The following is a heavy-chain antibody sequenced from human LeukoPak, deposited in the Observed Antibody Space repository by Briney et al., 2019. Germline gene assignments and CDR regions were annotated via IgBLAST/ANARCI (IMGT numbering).Heavy chain of an antibody. CDR2: IVVGSGNT. Sequence: SVKVSCKASGFTFTSSAMQWVRQARGQRLEWIGWIVVGSGNTNYAQKFQERVTITRDMSTSTAYMELSSLRSEDTAVYYCAAGERSSGYSSPPRAFDIWGQGTMVTVSS. D-gene: IGHD3-22*01. CDR3: AAGERSSGYSSPPRAFDI. CDR1: GFTFTSSA. J-gene: IGHJ3*02. V-gene: IGHV1-58*02.